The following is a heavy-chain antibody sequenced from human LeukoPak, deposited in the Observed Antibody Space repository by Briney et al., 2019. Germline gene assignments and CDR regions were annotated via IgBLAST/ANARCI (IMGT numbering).Heavy chain of an antibody. J-gene: IGHJ4*02. CDR3: ATRREYSYPY. D-gene: IGHD5-18*01. V-gene: IGHV3-64*02. Sequence: GGSLRLSCVASGFTFYNYAMHWVRQAPGKGLEYVSAIGGNGDTSYYADSVKGRSTISGDNSKNTVYLQLGSLRTEDMAVYYCATRREYSYPYWGQGTLVTVSS. CDR1: GFTFYNYA. CDR2: IGGNGDTS.